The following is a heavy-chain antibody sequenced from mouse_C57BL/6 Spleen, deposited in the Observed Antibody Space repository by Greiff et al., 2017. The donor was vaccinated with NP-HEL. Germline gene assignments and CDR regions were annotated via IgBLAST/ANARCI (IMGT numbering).Heavy chain of an antibody. CDR3: ARSSDYDEGYYYAMDY. CDR2: INPGSGGT. CDR1: GYAFTNYL. V-gene: IGHV1-54*01. D-gene: IGHD2-4*01. J-gene: IGHJ4*01. Sequence: QVQLKESGAELVRPGTSVKVSCKASGYAFTNYLIEWVKQRPGQGLEWIGVINPGSGGTNYNEKFKGKATLTADKSSSTAYMQLSSLTSEDSAVYFCARSSDYDEGYYYAMDYWGQGTSVTVSS.